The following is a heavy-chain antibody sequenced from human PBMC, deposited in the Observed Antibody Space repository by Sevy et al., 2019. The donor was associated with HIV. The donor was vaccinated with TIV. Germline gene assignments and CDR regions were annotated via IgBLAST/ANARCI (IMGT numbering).Heavy chain of an antibody. CDR2: INHSGST. D-gene: IGHD4-17*01. Sequence: SETLSLTCAVYGGSFSGYYWSWIRQPPGKGLEWIGEINHSGSTNYNPSLKSRVTISVDTSKNQFSLKLSSVTAADTAVYYCVRFNGDYADYWGQGTLVTVSS. CDR3: VRFNGDYADY. CDR1: GGSFSGYY. J-gene: IGHJ4*02. V-gene: IGHV4-34*01.